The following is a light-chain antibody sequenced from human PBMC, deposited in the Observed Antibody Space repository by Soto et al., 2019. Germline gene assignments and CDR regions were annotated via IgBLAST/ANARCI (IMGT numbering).Light chain of an antibody. Sequence: QSVLTQPPSVSAAPGQTVTISCSGSSSNIGNNYVSWYQQVPGTAPKLLIYENNKRPSGVPDRFSGSKSGTSATLGITGLQTGDEADYYCGTWDTSLSTYVFGTGTKVTVL. CDR1: SSNIGNNY. J-gene: IGLJ1*01. V-gene: IGLV1-51*02. CDR2: ENN. CDR3: GTWDTSLSTYV.